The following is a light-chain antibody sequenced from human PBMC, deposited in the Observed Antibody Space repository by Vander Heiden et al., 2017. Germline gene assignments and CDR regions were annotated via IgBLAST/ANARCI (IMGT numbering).Light chain of an antibody. CDR2: AAS. V-gene: IGKV1-39*01. CDR1: QSVRSY. CDR3: QQTYSFPLT. Sequence: DIQMTPPPSSLSASVGDRVTISCRASQSVRSYFNWYQQKPGGAPKLLIYAASSLQSRVPSRFSSSGSGTDFTLTISSLQADDFAAYYCQQTYSFPLTFGPGTKVDVK. J-gene: IGKJ3*01.